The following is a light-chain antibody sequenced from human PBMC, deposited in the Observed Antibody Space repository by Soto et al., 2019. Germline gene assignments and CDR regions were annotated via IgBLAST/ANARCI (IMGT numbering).Light chain of an antibody. CDR2: GAS. Sequence: IVMTQSQATLSVSPWQRSTLSCRASQSVSSNLAWYQQKPGQAPRLLIYGASTRATGIPARFSGSGSGTEFTLTISSLQSEDFAVYYCQQYGSSPLTFGGGTKVDIK. CDR3: QQYGSSPLT. J-gene: IGKJ4*01. CDR1: QSVSSN. V-gene: IGKV3-15*01.